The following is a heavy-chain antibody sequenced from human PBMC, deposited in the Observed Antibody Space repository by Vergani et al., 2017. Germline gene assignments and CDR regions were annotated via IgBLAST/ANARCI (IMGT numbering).Heavy chain of an antibody. CDR2: IYHSGST. CDR1: GYSISSGYY. J-gene: IGHJ2*01. CDR3: AREGRGGYCSGGSCYSGWYFDL. D-gene: IGHD2-15*01. Sequence: QVQLQESGPGLVKPSETLSLTCAVSGYSISSGYYWGWIRQPPGKGLEWIGSIYHSGSTYYNPSLKSRVTISVDTSKNQFSLKLSSVTAADTAVYYCAREGRGGYCSGGSCYSGWYFDLWGRGTLVTVSS. V-gene: IGHV4-38-2*02.